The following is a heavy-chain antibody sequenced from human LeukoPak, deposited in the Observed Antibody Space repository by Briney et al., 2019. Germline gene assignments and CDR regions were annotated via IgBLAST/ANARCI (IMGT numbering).Heavy chain of an antibody. CDR3: ARLSGENAFDI. CDR1: GGSFSGYY. J-gene: IGHJ3*02. V-gene: IGHV4-34*01. CDR2: IYHSGST. D-gene: IGHD3-16*01. Sequence: SETLSLTCAVYGGSFSGYYWSWIRQPPGKGLEWIGEIYHSGSTNYNPSLKSRVTISVDKSKNQFSLKLSSVTAADTAVYYCARLSGENAFDIWGQGTMVTVSS.